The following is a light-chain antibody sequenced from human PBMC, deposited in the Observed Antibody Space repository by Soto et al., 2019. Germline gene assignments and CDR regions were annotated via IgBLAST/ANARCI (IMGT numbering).Light chain of an antibody. V-gene: IGLV2-14*01. J-gene: IGLJ1*01. CDR1: SSDVGAYNY. CDR2: DVS. Sequence: QSVLTQPASVSGSPGQSITISCTGTSSDVGAYNYDSWYQQYPGEAPKVIIYDVSHRPAGASNRFSGSKSGNTASLTISGLQTQDEADYYCSSYTRATTYVFGTGTKVTVL. CDR3: SSYTRATTYV.